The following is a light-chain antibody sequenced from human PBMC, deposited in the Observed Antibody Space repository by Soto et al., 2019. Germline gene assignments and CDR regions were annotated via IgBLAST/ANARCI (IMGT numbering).Light chain of an antibody. CDR1: SSDVGAYNY. Sequence: QSALTQPASVSGSPGQSITISCTGTSSDVGAYNYVSWYQQYPGKAPKYIIYEVSSRPSGVSDRFSGSKSGNTASLTISGLQAEDEADYHCSSYTSSDTYVFGTGTKLTVL. J-gene: IGLJ1*01. CDR2: EVS. CDR3: SSYTSSDTYV. V-gene: IGLV2-14*01.